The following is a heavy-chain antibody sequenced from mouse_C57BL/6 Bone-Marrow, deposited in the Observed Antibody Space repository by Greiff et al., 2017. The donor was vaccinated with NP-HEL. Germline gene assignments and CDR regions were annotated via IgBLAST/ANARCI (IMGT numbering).Heavy chain of an antibody. V-gene: IGHV5-6*01. J-gene: IGHJ3*01. D-gene: IGHD2-3*01. CDR1: GFTFSSYG. CDR3: ARRWLLPAWFAY. Sequence: EVQRVESGGDLVKPGGSLKLSCAASGFTFSSYGMSWVRQTPDKRLEWVATISSGGSYTYYPDSVKGRFTISRDNAKNTLYLQMSSLKSEDTAMYYCARRWLLPAWFAYWGQGTLVTVSA. CDR2: ISSGGSYT.